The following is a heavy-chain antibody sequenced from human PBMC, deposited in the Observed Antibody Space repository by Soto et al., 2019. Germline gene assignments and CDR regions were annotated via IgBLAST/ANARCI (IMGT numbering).Heavy chain of an antibody. CDR2: IYYSGST. D-gene: IGHD4-17*01. J-gene: IGHJ5*02. Sequence: PSETLSLTCTVSGGNISNHYWSWIRHPPGKKLEWIGYIYYSGSTNYNPSLKSRVTISVDTSKNQFSLKLYSVTTADTAMYYCARLPWADYGGIFNPWGQGTLVTVSS. V-gene: IGHV4-59*11. CDR3: ARLPWADYGGIFNP. CDR1: GGNISNHY.